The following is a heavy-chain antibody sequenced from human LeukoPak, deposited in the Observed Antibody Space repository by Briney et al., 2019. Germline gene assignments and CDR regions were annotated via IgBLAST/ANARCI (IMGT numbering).Heavy chain of an antibody. CDR1: RGSISSGSYY. J-gene: IGHJ5*02. V-gene: IGHV4-39*01. D-gene: IGHD4-17*01. Sequence: SETLSLTCTVSRGSISSGSYYWGWIRQPPGKGLEWIGTIYYSGSTYYNPSLKSRVTISVDTSKNQFSLSLRSVTAADTALYFCARQDYATSYFDPWGQGTLVSVSS. CDR3: ARQDYATSYFDP. CDR2: IYYSGST.